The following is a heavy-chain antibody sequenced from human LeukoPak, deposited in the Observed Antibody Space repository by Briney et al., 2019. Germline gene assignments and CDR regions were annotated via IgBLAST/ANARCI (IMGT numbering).Heavy chain of an antibody. J-gene: IGHJ4*02. CDR2: INPSGFST. D-gene: IGHD6-13*01. CDR3: ARDKNGVAFSSSCFDY. Sequence: ASLKVSCKASGYTFTSYYMHWVRQAPGQGLEWMGIINPSGFSTRYAQRFQGRVTMTRDTSTSTVYMELSSLRSDDTAVYYCARDKNGVAFSSSCFDYWGQGTLVTLST. CDR1: GYTFTSYY. V-gene: IGHV1-46*01.